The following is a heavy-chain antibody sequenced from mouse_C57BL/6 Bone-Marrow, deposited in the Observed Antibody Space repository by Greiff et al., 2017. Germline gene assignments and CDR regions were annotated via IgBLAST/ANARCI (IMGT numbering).Heavy chain of an antibody. CDR2: ISSGSSTI. CDR1: GFTFSDYG. J-gene: IGHJ4*01. D-gene: IGHD1-1*02. CDR3: EGGYAMDY. Sequence: EVQLVESGGGLVKPGGSLKLSCAASGFTFSDYGMHWVRQAPEKGLEWVAYISSGSSTIYYADTVKGRFTISRDNAKNTLCLQMASLRSEDTAMYYCEGGYAMDYWGQGTSVTVSS. V-gene: IGHV5-17*01.